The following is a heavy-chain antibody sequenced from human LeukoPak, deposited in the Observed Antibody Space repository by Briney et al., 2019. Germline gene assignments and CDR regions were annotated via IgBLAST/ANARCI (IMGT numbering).Heavy chain of an antibody. CDR1: GFTFSSYG. D-gene: IGHD3-10*01. V-gene: IGHV3-30*02. CDR3: AKGGGSGTEFDY. J-gene: IGHJ4*02. CDR2: IRYDGSNK. Sequence: QSGGSLRLSCAASGFTFSSYGMHWVRQAPGKGLEWVAFIRYDGSNKYYADSVKGRFTISRDNSKNTLYLQMNSPRTEDTAVYYCAKGGGSGTEFDYWGQGTLVTVSS.